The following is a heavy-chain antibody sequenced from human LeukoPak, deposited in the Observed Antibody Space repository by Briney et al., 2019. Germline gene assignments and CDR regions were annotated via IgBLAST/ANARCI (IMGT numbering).Heavy chain of an antibody. Sequence: PSETLSLTCTVSGGSITTYYWSWIRQPPGKGLEWIGYIYYSGSTNYDPSLKSRVTISVDTSKNQFSLKLSSVTAADTAVYYCARQAFSSSLYSFDYWGQGTLVTVSS. CDR1: GGSITTYY. CDR2: IYYSGST. CDR3: ARQAFSSSLYSFDY. D-gene: IGHD6-6*01. V-gene: IGHV4-59*08. J-gene: IGHJ4*02.